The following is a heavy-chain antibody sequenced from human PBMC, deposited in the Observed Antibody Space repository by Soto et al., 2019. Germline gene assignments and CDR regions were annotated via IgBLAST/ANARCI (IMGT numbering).Heavy chain of an antibody. CDR2: ISYDGSNK. CDR1: GFTFSSYG. D-gene: IGHD3-22*01. J-gene: IGHJ6*02. V-gene: IGHV3-30*18. CDR3: AKDREWYDSSGYPVYRYYYYGMDV. Sequence: PGGSLRLSCAASGFTFSSYGMHWVRQAPGKGLEGVAVISYDGSNKYYADSVKGRFTISRDNSKNTLYLQMNSLRAEDTAVYYCAKDREWYDSSGYPVYRYYYYGMDVWGQGTTVTVSS.